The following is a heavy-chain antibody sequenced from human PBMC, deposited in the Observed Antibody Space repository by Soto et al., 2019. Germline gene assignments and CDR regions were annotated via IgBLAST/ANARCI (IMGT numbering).Heavy chain of an antibody. CDR3: ARDRSYDRSGYYYGYYYGMDV. V-gene: IGHV1-69*01. D-gene: IGHD3-22*01. CDR1: GGTFSSYA. J-gene: IGHJ6*02. CDR2: IIPIFGTA. Sequence: QVQLVQSGAEVKKPGSSVKVSCKASGGTFSSYAISWVRQAPGQGLAWMGGIIPIFGTANYEQKFQGRVTITADESTSTAYMELSSLRSEDTAVYYCARDRSYDRSGYYYGYYYGMDVWGQGPTVTVSS.